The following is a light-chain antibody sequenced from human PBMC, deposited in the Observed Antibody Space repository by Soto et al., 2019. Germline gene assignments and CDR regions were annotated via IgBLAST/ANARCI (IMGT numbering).Light chain of an antibody. Sequence: QSVLTQPPSVSGSPGQSVAISCTGTSSDVGSSNGVSWYQQPPGTAPKLMIYDVSNRPSGVPDRFSGSKSGNTASLTISGPQAEDEADYYCSSYPGSSTYVFGSGTKVTVL. CDR1: SSDVGSSNG. CDR3: SSYPGSSTYV. V-gene: IGLV2-18*02. J-gene: IGLJ1*01. CDR2: DVS.